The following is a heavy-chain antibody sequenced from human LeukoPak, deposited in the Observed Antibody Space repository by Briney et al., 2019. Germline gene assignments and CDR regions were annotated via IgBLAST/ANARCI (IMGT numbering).Heavy chain of an antibody. V-gene: IGHV5-51*01. D-gene: IGHD5-18*01. CDR1: GYTFTSYW. CDR3: ARLQVGGYSYGYD. CDR2: IYPGDSDT. J-gene: IGHJ4*02. Sequence: KVSCKASGYTFTSYWIGWVRQMPGKGLEWMGIIYPGDSDTRYSPSFQGQVTISADKSISTAYLQWSSLKASDTAMYYCARLQVGGYSYGYDWGQGTLVTVSS.